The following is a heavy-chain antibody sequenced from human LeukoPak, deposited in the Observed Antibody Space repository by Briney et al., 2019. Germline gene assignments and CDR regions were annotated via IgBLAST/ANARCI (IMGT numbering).Heavy chain of an antibody. Sequence: PETLSLTCTVSGGSISSYYWSWIRQPPGKGLEWIGYIYYSGSTNYNPSLKSRVTISVDTSKNQFSLKLSSVTAADTAVYYCARTQRYCSSTSCPDYGMDVWGQGTTVTVSS. D-gene: IGHD2-2*01. J-gene: IGHJ6*02. CDR3: ARTQRYCSSTSCPDYGMDV. V-gene: IGHV4-59*01. CDR2: IYYSGST. CDR1: GGSISSYY.